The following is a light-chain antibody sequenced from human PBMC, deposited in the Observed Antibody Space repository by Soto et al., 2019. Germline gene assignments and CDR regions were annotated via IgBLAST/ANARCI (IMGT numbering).Light chain of an antibody. V-gene: IGKV3-15*01. CDR1: QSVSRN. J-gene: IGKJ1*01. CDR2: GAS. Sequence: EIVMPQSPATLSVSPGERATLSCRASQSVSRNLAWYQQKPGQAPRLLIYGASTRATGIPARFSGSGSGTEFTLTISSLQSEDFAVYYCQQYNNWPPALGHGTKVEL. CDR3: QQYNNWPPA.